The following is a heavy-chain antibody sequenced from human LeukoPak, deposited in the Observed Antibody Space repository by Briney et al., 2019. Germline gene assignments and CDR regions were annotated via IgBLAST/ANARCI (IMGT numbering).Heavy chain of an antibody. Sequence: PAGSLRLSCAASGSTFDDYSMHWVRQAPGKGLEWVSGISLDSGSIGCADSLKGRFTISRDNAKNSLYLQMNSLRAEDTAVYYCARDLSIVVVPAAGTFDPWGQGALVTVSS. J-gene: IGHJ5*02. V-gene: IGHV3-9*01. D-gene: IGHD2-2*01. CDR2: ISLDSGSI. CDR3: ARDLSIVVVPAAGTFDP. CDR1: GSTFDDYS.